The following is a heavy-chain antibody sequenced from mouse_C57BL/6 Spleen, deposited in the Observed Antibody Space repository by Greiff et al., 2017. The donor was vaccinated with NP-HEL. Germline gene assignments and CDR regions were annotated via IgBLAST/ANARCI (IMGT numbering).Heavy chain of an antibody. Sequence: QVQLQQPGAELVKPGASVKLSCKASGYTFTSYWMHWVKQRPGQGLEWIGMIHPNSGSTNYNEKFKSKAKLTVDKSSSTAYMQLSSLTSEDSAVYYCARGEDYDYDEYWYFDVWGTGTTVTVSS. CDR2: IHPNSGST. CDR3: ARGEDYDYDEYWYFDV. CDR1: GYTFTSYW. V-gene: IGHV1-64*01. D-gene: IGHD2-4*01. J-gene: IGHJ1*03.